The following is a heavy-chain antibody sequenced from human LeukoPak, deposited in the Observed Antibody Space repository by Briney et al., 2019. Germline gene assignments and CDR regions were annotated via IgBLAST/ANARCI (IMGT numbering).Heavy chain of an antibody. CDR1: GGSISSYY. Sequence: PSETLSLTCTVSGGSISSYYWSWIRQPPGKGLEWIGYIYYSGSTNYNPSLKSRVTISVDTSKNQFSLKLSSVTAADTAVYYCARSNVLDSFDIWGQGTMVTVSS. CDR2: IYYSGST. D-gene: IGHD2-8*02. J-gene: IGHJ3*02. CDR3: ARSNVLDSFDI. V-gene: IGHV4-59*12.